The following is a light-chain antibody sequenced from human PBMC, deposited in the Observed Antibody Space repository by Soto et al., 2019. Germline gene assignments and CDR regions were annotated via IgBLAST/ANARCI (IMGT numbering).Light chain of an antibody. CDR3: QSYDDSNVV. V-gene: IGLV6-57*04. J-gene: IGLJ3*02. CDR2: EDN. Sequence: NFMLTQPHSVSESPGKTATISCTRSSGSIADNYVQWYQQRPGSAPTIVIFEDNRRPSGVPDRFSGSIDRSSNSASLTISGLKTEDEADYYCQSYDDSNVVFGGETKLTVL. CDR1: SGSIADNY.